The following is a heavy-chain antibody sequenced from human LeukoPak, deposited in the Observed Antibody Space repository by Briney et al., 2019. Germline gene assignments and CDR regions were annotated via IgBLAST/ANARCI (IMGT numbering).Heavy chain of an antibody. V-gene: IGHV1-69*10. J-gene: IGHJ6*03. D-gene: IGHD3-16*01. CDR2: IMPSLGST. CDR3: ARCRTQMWRGDFFHYYMDV. CDR1: GGTFSSYG. Sequence: GASVKVSCKASGGTFSSYGITWVRQAPGQGLEWMGGIMPSLGSTNYAQEFQERITITAEKSTSTVYMELRSLRSEDTAAYYCARCRTQMWRGDFFHYYMDVWGKGTTVTISS.